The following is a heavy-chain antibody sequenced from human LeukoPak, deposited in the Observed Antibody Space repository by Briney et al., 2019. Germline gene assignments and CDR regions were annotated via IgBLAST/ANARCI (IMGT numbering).Heavy chain of an antibody. D-gene: IGHD7-27*01. Sequence: SETLSLTCAVYGGSFSGYYWSWIRQPPGKGLEWIGEINHSGSTNYNLSLKSRVTISVDTSKNQFSLKLSSVTAADTAVYYCARVGNYVDYWGQGTLVTVSS. J-gene: IGHJ4*02. CDR3: ARVGNYVDY. V-gene: IGHV4-34*01. CDR1: GGSFSGYY. CDR2: INHSGST.